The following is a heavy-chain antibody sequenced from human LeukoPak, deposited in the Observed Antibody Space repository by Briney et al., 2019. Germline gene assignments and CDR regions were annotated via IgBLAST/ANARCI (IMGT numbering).Heavy chain of an antibody. D-gene: IGHD5-18*01. CDR1: GFTFDDYA. CDR2: ISWNSGSI. V-gene: IGHV3-9*01. J-gene: IGHJ4*02. CDR3: ARVDTAMFYFDY. Sequence: PGGSLRLSCAASGFTFDDYAMHWVRQAPGKGLEWVSGISWNSGSIGHADSVKGRSTISRDNAKNSLYLQMNSLRAEDTALYYCARVDTAMFYFDYWGQGTLVTVSS.